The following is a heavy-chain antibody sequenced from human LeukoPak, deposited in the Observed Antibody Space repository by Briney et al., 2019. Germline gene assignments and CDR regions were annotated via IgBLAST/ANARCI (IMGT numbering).Heavy chain of an antibody. CDR2: ISGSSTYI. V-gene: IGHV3-21*01. CDR1: GFTFSTYS. J-gene: IGHJ4*02. D-gene: IGHD1-1*01. CDR3: TRDYGGTEGVFDY. Sequence: GGSLRLSCAASGFTFSTYSMNWVRQAPGKGLEWVSSISGSSTYINYGDSVKGRFTVSRDNAKNSVYLQMSSLRAEDTAVYYCTRDYGGTEGVFDYWGQGNLVTVSS.